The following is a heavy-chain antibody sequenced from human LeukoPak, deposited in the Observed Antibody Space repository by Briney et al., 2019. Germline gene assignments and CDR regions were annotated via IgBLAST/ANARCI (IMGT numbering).Heavy chain of an antibody. CDR3: AREPRHYGSGIPEGMDV. CDR2: ISSSSSYI. V-gene: IGHV3-21*01. D-gene: IGHD3-10*01. J-gene: IGHJ6*04. CDR1: GFTFSSYS. Sequence: GGSLRLSCAASGFTFSSYSMNWVCQAPGKGLEWVSSISSSSSYIYYADSVKGRFTISRDNAKNSLYLQMNSLRAEDTAVYYCAREPRHYGSGIPEGMDVWGKGTTVTVSS.